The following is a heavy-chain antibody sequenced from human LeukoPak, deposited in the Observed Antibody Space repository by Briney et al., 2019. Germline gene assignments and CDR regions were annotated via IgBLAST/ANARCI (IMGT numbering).Heavy chain of an antibody. CDR1: GSTFSNYG. CDR2: IRYDGSNK. V-gene: IGHV3-30*02. CDR3: AKDLALVIID. D-gene: IGHD3-9*01. Sequence: PGGSLRLSCAASGSTFSNYGMHWVRQAPGKGLEWVAFIRYDGSNKYYADSVKGRFTISRDNSKNTLYLQMNSLRAVDTAVYYCAKDLALVIIDWGQGTLVTVSS. J-gene: IGHJ4*02.